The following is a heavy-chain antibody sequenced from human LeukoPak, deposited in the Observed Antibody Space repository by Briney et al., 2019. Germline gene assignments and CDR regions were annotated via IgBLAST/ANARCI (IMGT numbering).Heavy chain of an antibody. CDR3: ATEHYDSSGPFFDY. D-gene: IGHD3-22*01. CDR1: GYTLTELS. J-gene: IGHJ4*02. Sequence: ASVKVSCKVSGYTLTELSTHWVRQAPGKGLEWMGGFDPEDGETIYAQKFQGRVTMTEDTSTDTAYMELSSLRSEDTAVYYCATEHYDSSGPFFDYWGQGTLVTVSS. CDR2: FDPEDGET. V-gene: IGHV1-24*01.